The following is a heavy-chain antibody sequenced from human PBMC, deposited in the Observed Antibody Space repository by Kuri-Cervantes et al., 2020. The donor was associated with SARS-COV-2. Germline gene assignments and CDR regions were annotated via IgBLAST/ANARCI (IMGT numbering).Heavy chain of an antibody. J-gene: IGHJ6*02. CDR3: ARGILGDDSVHYGMDV. CDR2: VYSSGGT. V-gene: IGHV4-4*07. D-gene: IGHD3-16*01. CDR1: GGSISGYY. Sequence: SETLSLTCTLSGGSISGYYWSWIRQSAGKGLEFIGRVYSSGGTNYNPSLESRVTMSIDTAKNQVSLRLTSVTAADTAAYYCARGILGDDSVHYGMDVWGQGTSVTVSS.